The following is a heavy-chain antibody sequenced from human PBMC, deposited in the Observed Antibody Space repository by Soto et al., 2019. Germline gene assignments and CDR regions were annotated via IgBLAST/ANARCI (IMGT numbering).Heavy chain of an antibody. CDR1: VFTCTSYT. CDR3: ARARVYATGPLDF. CDR2: ISSSSDYI. J-gene: IGHJ4*02. V-gene: IGHV3-21*06. Sequence: PWWSLRLSCSASVFTCTSYTMNWCRQAPGKGLEWVSSISSSSDYIYYADSMKGRVTISRDNAKNSLFLDMNSLTGEDTAVYYCARARVYATGPLDFWGQGTLVTVSS. D-gene: IGHD6-13*01.